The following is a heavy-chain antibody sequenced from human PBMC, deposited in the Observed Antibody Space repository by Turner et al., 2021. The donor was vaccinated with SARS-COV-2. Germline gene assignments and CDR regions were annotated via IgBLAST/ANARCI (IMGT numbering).Heavy chain of an antibody. CDR3: ARIGDQRRLGWFDR. Sequence: QVQMQESGPGLVKSSETLSLTCTVSGGSIGDYFWTWIRQSAGKGLEYIGRMHPSGSSNYNSSLQSRLTLSLDTAKNQFSLTLRSVSAAYTAVYFCARIGDQRRLGWFDRWGQGIRVTVSS. CDR1: GGSIGDYF. D-gene: IGHD2-21*01. CDR2: MHPSGSS. J-gene: IGHJ5*02. V-gene: IGHV4-4*07.